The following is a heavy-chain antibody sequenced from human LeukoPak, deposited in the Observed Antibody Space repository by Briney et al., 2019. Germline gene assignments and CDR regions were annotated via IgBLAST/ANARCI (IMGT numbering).Heavy chain of an antibody. D-gene: IGHD3-3*01. CDR3: ARNIAKYDSLDY. V-gene: IGHV4-34*01. J-gene: IGHJ4*02. CDR2: INHSGST. CDR1: GGSFSGYY. Sequence: PSETLSLTCAVYGGSFSGYYWSWIRQPPGKGLEWIGEINHSGSTNYNPSLKSRVTISVDTSKNQFSLKLSSVTAADTAVYYCARNIAKYDSLDYWGQGTLVTVSS.